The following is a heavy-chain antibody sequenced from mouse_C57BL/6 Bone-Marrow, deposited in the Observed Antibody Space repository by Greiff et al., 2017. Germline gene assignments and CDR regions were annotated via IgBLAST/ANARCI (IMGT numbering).Heavy chain of an antibody. CDR1: GYSITSCYY. V-gene: IGHV3-6*01. J-gene: IGHJ3*01. D-gene: IGHD1-1*02. CDR3: ERLWDSWFAY. CDR2: ISYDGSN. Sequence: EVKLMESGPGLVKPSQSLSLTCSVSGYSITSCYYWYWIRQFPGNKLEWMGYISYDGSNNYNPSLKNRISITRDTPKNPFFLKLNSVTTEDTATYYCERLWDSWFAYWGQGTLVTVSA.